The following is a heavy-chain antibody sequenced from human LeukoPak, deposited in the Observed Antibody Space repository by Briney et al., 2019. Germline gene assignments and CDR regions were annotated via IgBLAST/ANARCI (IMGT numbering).Heavy chain of an antibody. CDR2: IDYSGST. V-gene: IGHV4-39*01. CDR3: ARLDSFSPSY. D-gene: IGHD3-22*01. CDR1: GGSISGSSYY. Sequence: SETLSLTCTVSGGSISGSSYYWGWIRQPPGKGLEWIGSIDYSGSTYYNPSLKSRVTISVDTSKNQFSLKLSSVTAADTAVYYCARLDSFSPSYWGQGTLVTVSS. J-gene: IGHJ4*02.